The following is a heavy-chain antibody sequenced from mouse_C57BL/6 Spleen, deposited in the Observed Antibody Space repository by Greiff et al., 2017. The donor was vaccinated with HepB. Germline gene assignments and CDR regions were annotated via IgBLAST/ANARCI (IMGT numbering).Heavy chain of an antibody. CDR1: GYTFTDYN. D-gene: IGHD3-2*02. Sequence: VQLQHSGPELVKPGASVKMSCKASGYTFTDYNMHWVKQSHGKSLEWIGYINPNNGGTSYNQKFKGKATLTVNKSSSTAYMELRSLTSEDSAVYYCARWEQLRPFAYWGQGTLVTVSA. CDR3: ARWEQLRPFAY. J-gene: IGHJ3*01. CDR2: INPNNGGT. V-gene: IGHV1-22*01.